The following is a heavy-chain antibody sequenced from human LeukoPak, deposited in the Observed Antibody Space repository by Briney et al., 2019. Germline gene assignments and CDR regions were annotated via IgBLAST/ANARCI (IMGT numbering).Heavy chain of an antibody. J-gene: IGHJ4*02. CDR3: AKERGDYDNIDY. CDR1: GFTFSSYG. CDR2: ISYDGSNK. Sequence: GGSLRVSCAASGFTFSSYGMHWVRQAPGKGLEWVAVISYDGSNKYYADSVKGRFTISRDNSKNTLYLQMNSLRAEDTAVYYCAKERGDYDNIDYWGQGTLVTVSS. V-gene: IGHV3-30*18. D-gene: IGHD4-17*01.